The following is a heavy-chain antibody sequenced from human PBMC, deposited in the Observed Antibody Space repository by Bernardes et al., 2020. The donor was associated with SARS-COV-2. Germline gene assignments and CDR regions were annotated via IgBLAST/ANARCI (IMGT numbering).Heavy chain of an antibody. CDR2: INGDWSRT. CDR1: GFTLSNYW. J-gene: IGHJ4*02. CDR3: VRGPSDGHGRFEY. V-gene: IGHV3-74*01. Sequence: GGVLRPSLSAPGFTLSNYWMHWVRPAPGKGLMWVPRINGDWSRTTYADSVKGRFTISRDNTENTLYLQMNSLRAEDTAVYYCVRGPSDGHGRFEYWGQGTLGTVSS.